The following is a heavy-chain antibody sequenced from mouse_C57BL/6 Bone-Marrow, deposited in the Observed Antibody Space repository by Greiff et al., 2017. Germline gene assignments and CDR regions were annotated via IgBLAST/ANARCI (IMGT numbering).Heavy chain of an antibody. J-gene: IGHJ1*03. CDR2: ISNLAYSI. Sequence: EVMLVESGGGLVQPGGSLKLSCAASGFTFSDYGMAWVRQAPRKGPEWVAFISNLAYSIYYADTVTGRFTISRENAKNTLYLEMSSLRSEDTAMYYCARHSGYYWYFDVWGTGTTVTVSS. CDR1: GFTFSDYG. CDR3: ARHSGYYWYFDV. V-gene: IGHV5-15*01. D-gene: IGHD1-3*01.